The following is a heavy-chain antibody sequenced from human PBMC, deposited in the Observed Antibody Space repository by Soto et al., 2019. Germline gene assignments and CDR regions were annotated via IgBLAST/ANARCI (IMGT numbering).Heavy chain of an antibody. J-gene: IGHJ4*02. V-gene: IGHV4-34*01. CDR2: INPSGNI. Sequence: QVQLQQWGAGLLKPSETLSLTCAVYGGSVSGYYWSWIRQPPGKGLEWIGEINPSGNINYSPSLKSRVTMSVDTSKNQLSLKLNSVTAADTAVYYCARGEVTTGVYWGQGTLVTVSS. CDR3: ARGEVTTGVY. D-gene: IGHD4-17*01. CDR1: GGSVSGYY.